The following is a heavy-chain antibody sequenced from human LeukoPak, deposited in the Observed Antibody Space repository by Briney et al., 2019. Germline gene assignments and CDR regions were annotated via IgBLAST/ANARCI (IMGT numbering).Heavy chain of an antibody. D-gene: IGHD3-3*01. V-gene: IGHV1-18*01. CDR1: GYTFTNYG. Sequence: ASVKVSCKASGYTFTNYGISWVRQAPGQGLEWMGWISAYNDNTNYAQKLQGRVTMTTDPSTSTAYMELRSLRSDDTAVYYCARGNLGLRFLEWLPYFDYWGQGTLVTVSS. CDR3: ARGNLGLRFLEWLPYFDY. J-gene: IGHJ4*02. CDR2: ISAYNDNT.